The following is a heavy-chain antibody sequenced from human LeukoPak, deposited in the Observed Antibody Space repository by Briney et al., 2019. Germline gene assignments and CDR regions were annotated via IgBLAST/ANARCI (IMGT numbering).Heavy chain of an antibody. CDR1: GFTFSSYS. CDR3: ARDQGEYYYDSSGYLT. J-gene: IGHJ5*02. CDR2: ISSSSSTI. V-gene: IGHV3-48*01. Sequence: PGGSLRLSCAASGFTFSSYSMNWVRQAPGKGLEWLSYISSSSSTIYYADSVKGRFTVSRDNAKNSLYLQMNSLRGEDTAVYYCARDQGEYYYDSSGYLTWGQGTLVTVSS. D-gene: IGHD3-22*01.